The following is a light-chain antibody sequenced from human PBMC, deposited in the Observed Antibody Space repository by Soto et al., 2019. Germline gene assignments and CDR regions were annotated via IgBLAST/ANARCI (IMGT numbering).Light chain of an antibody. Sequence: QPVLTQSPSASASLGASVKLTCTLSSGHSSYAIAWHQQQPEKGHRYLMKPNSDGSHSKGDGIPDRFSGSSSGAERYLTISSLQSEDEADYYSQTWGTVVFGGGTKLTVL. CDR1: SGHSSYA. CDR3: QTWGTVV. V-gene: IGLV4-69*01. J-gene: IGLJ2*01. CDR2: PNSDGSH.